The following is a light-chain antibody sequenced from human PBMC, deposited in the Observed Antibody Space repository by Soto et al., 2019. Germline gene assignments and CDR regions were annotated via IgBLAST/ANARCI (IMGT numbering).Light chain of an antibody. Sequence: QSALTQPRSVSGSPGQSVTIFCTGTSSDVGGYNTVSWYQQHPGKAPKLMIYDVSKRPSGVPDRFSGSKSGNTASLTISGLQAEDDADYYCCSYAGSDSYVFGTGTKLTVL. CDR1: SSDVGGYNT. V-gene: IGLV2-11*01. J-gene: IGLJ1*01. CDR2: DVS. CDR3: CSYAGSDSYV.